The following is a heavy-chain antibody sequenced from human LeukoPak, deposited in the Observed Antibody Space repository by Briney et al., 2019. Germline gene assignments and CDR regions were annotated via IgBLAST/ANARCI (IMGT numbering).Heavy chain of an antibody. CDR1: GGSFSGYY. J-gene: IGHJ4*02. CDR3: ARDSGNSPFDY. V-gene: IGHV4-31*11. Sequence: PSETLSLTCAVYGGSFSGYYWSWIRQHPGKGLEWIGYIYYSGSTYYNPSLKSRVSISVDTSKNQFSLKLSSVTAADTAVYYCARDSGNSPFDYWGQGTLVTVSS. CDR2: IYYSGST. D-gene: IGHD4-23*01.